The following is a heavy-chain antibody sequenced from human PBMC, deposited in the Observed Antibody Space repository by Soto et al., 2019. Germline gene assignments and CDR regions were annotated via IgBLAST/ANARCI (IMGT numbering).Heavy chain of an antibody. CDR3: AREYYYDSRGAFDI. V-gene: IGHV1-46*01. CDR1: GYSFTSYY. CDR2: IKPSGTST. D-gene: IGHD3-22*01. Sequence: QVQLVQSGAEVKKPGAAAQVSCKASGYSFTSYYMHWVRQAPGQGLEWMGVIKPSGTSTKYAQRFQGRVTMTKDTSTNTVYLELSSLRSEDTAVYYCAREYYYDSRGAFDIWGQGTMVTVSS. J-gene: IGHJ3*02.